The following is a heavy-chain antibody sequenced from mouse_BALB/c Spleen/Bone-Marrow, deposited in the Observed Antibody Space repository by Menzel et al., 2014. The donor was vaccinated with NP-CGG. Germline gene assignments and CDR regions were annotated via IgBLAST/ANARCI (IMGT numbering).Heavy chain of an antibody. V-gene: IGHV14-4*02. J-gene: IGHJ3*01. D-gene: IGHD2-2*01. Sequence: EVQLQQSGAELVRSGASVRLSCTTSDFNIKDYYIHWVKQRPVQGLEWIGWIDPESGDTEYAPKFQGKATMSADTSSNTAYLQLSSLTSEDTAVYYCNAEVTTRAWFSYWGQGTLVTVSA. CDR2: IDPESGDT. CDR1: DFNIKDYY. CDR3: NAEVTTRAWFSY.